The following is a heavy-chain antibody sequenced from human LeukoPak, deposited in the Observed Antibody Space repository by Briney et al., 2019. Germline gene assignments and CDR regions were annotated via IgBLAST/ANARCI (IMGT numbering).Heavy chain of an antibody. J-gene: IGHJ4*02. CDR3: ARDCSSTSCYLITPYDY. Sequence: PGGSLRLSCAASGFTFSSYSMNCVRQAPGKGLEWVSSISNSSSYIYYADSVKGRFTISRDNAKNSLYLQMNSLRAEDKAVYYCARDCSSTSCYLITPYDYWGQGTLVTVSS. V-gene: IGHV3-21*01. D-gene: IGHD2-2*01. CDR2: ISNSSSYI. CDR1: GFTFSSYS.